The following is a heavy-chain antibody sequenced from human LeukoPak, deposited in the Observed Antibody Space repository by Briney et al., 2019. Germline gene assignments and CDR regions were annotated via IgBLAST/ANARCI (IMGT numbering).Heavy chain of an antibody. CDR1: GFTFSSYA. D-gene: IGHD3-3*01. V-gene: IGHV3-23*01. J-gene: IGHJ5*02. CDR3: AKWRGGYSDCWSGYPNWFDP. Sequence: PGGSLRLSCAASGFTFSSYAMSWVRQAPGKGLEWVSAISGSGGSTYYADSVKGRFTISRDNSKNTLYLQMNSLRAEDTAVYYCAKWRGGYSDCWSGYPNWFDPWGQGTLVTVSS. CDR2: ISGSGGST.